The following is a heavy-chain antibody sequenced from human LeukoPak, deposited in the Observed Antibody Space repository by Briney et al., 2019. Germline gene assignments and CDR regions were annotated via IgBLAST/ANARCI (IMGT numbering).Heavy chain of an antibody. CDR3: ARRGSGYYWDY. V-gene: IGHV4-59*08. CDR1: GGSISSYY. J-gene: IGHJ4*02. D-gene: IGHD3-22*01. Sequence: SETLSLTCTVSGGSISSYYWSWFRQPPGKGLGWIGYIYYSGSTNYNPSLRSRVTISVDTSKNQFSLRLSSVTAADTAVYYCARRGSGYYWDYWGQGTLVTVSS. CDR2: IYYSGST.